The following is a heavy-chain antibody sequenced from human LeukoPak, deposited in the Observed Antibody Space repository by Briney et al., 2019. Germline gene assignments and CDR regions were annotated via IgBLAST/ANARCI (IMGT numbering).Heavy chain of an antibody. CDR1: GGSFSGYY. V-gene: IGHV4-34*01. J-gene: IGHJ5*02. D-gene: IGHD3-10*01. CDR2: INHSGST. Sequence: SETLSLTCAVYGGSFSGYYWSWIRQPPGKGLEWIGEINHSGSTNYNPSLKSRVTISVDTSKNQFSLKLSSVTAADTAVYYCASSYGSGSHNWSDPWGQGTLVTVSS. CDR3: ASSYGSGSHNWSDP.